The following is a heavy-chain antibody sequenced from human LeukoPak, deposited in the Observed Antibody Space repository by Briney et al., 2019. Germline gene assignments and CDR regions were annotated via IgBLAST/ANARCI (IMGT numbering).Heavy chain of an antibody. D-gene: IGHD6-13*01. CDR3: ASVTYSSSWYHVFDY. J-gene: IGHJ4*02. Sequence: SETLSLTCTVSGGSISSYYWSWIRQPPGKGLEWIGYIYYSGSTNYNPSLKSRVTISVDTSKNQFSLKLSSVTAADTAVYYCASVTYSSSWYHVFDYWGQGTLVTVSS. V-gene: IGHV4-59*08. CDR2: IYYSGST. CDR1: GGSISSYY.